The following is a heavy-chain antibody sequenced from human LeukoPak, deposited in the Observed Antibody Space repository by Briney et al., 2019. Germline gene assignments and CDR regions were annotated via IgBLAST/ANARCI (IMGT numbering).Heavy chain of an antibody. CDR1: GGPISSNSYY. CDR2: IYYSGST. CDR3: ARGSIPYSSSWYRDGRFDP. J-gene: IGHJ5*02. D-gene: IGHD6-13*01. V-gene: IGHV4-39*07. Sequence: SETLSLTCTVSGGPISSNSYYWGWIRQPPGKGLEWIGSIYYSGSTNYNPSLKSRVTISVDTSKNQFSLRLSSVTAADTAVYYCARGSIPYSSSWYRDGRFDPWGQGTLVTVSS.